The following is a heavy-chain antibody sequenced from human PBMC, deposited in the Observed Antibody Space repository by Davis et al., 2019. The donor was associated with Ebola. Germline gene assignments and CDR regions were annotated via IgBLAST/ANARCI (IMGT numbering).Heavy chain of an antibody. CDR1: GGSISSSSYY. CDR2: IYYSGST. CDR3: AREYGGNFDY. D-gene: IGHD4-23*01. J-gene: IGHJ4*02. Sequence: SETLSLTCTVSGGSISSSSYYWGWIRQPPGKGLEWIGYIYYSGSTNYNSSLKSRVTISVDTSKNQFSLKLSSVTAADTAVYYCAREYGGNFDYWGQGTLVTVSS. V-gene: IGHV4-61*01.